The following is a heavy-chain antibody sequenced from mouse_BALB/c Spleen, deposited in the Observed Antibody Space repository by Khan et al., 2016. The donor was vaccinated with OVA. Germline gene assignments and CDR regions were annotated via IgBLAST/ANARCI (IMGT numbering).Heavy chain of an antibody. CDR3: ARDYWAVFAY. J-gene: IGHJ3*01. Sequence: VQLQQSGADLVKPGASVKLSCTASGFNIKDTYMHWVKRRPEQGLVWIGRIDPANGNTKYDPKFQGKATITADTSSNTAYLQLSSLTSEDAAVYYCARDYWAVFAYWGQGTLVTVSA. D-gene: IGHD1-1*01. CDR2: IDPANGNT. CDR1: GFNIKDTY. V-gene: IGHV14-3*02.